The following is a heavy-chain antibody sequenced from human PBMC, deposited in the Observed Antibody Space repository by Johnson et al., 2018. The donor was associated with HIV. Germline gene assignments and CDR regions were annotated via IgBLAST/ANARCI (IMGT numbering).Heavy chain of an antibody. CDR1: GFTFSSYW. D-gene: IGHD3-10*01. V-gene: IGHV3-7*01. J-gene: IGHJ3*02. CDR2: IKQDGSEK. Sequence: VQLVESGGGLVQPGGSLRLSCAASGFTFSSYWMSWVRQAPGKGLEWVANIKQDGSEKYYVDSVKGRFTISRENAKNSLYLQMNSLRAEDTAVYYCAREYYGSGSDAFDIWGQGTMVTVSS. CDR3: AREYYGSGSDAFDI.